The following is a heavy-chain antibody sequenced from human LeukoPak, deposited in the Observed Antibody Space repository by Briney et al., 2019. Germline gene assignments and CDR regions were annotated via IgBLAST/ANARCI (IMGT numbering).Heavy chain of an antibody. CDR2: ISGDGGGS. V-gene: IGHV3-43*02. Sequence: PGGSLRLSCAASGFSFDDYAMHWVRQAPGKGLEWVSLISGDGGGSYYADSVKGRFTISRDNSKNSLYLQMNSLRLEDTALYYCATPSRGGCYDFDYWGQGTLVTFSS. CDR3: ATPSRGGCYDFDY. D-gene: IGHD6-19*01. CDR1: GFSFDDYA. J-gene: IGHJ4*02.